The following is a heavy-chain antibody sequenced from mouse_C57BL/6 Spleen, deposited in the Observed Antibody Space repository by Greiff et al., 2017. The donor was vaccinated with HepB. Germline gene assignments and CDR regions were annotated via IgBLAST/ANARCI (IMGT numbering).Heavy chain of an antibody. Sequence: QVQLQQPGAELVKPGASVKMSCKASGYTFTSYWITWVKQRPGQGLEWIGDIYPGSGSTNYNEKFKSKATLTVDTSSSTAYMQLSSLTSEDSAVYYCAREGGYDEGYYAMDYWGKEPQSPSPQ. CDR1: GYTFTSYW. J-gene: IGHJ4*01. V-gene: IGHV1-55*01. CDR2: IYPGSGST. CDR3: AREGGYDEGYYAMDY. D-gene: IGHD2-2*01.